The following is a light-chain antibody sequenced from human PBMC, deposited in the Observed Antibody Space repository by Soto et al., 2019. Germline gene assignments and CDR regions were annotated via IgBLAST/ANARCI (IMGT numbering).Light chain of an antibody. J-gene: IGKJ1*01. CDR2: KAS. CDR3: QQYNNYWS. CDR1: QSCGTS. V-gene: IGKV1-5*03. Sequence: DIQMTQSPSTLSASVGDRVTITCRASQSCGTSLAWYQQRRGKAPNLLIYKASNLESGVPSRFSGSGSGTEFTLTISSVQPDGFAAYYCQQYNNYWSFGQATKVDIK.